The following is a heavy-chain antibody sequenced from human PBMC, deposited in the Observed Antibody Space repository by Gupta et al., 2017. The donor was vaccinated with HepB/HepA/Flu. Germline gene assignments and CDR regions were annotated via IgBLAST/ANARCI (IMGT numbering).Heavy chain of an antibody. D-gene: IGHD3-22*01. Sequence: QVQLQQWGAGLLKPSETLSLTCAVYGGSFSGYYWSWIRQPPGKGLEWIGEINHSGSTNYNPSLKSRVTISVDTSKNQFSLKLSSVTAADTAVYYCASAGSVVVITTPMVYWGQGTLVTVSS. CDR1: GGSFSGYY. J-gene: IGHJ4*02. CDR3: ASAGSVVVITTPMVY. CDR2: INHSGST. V-gene: IGHV4-34*01.